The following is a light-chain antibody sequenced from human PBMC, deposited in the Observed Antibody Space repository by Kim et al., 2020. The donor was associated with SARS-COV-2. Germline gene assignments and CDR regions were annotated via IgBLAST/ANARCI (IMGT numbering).Light chain of an antibody. V-gene: IGKV1-39*01. CDR3: QQSYSNSPYT. J-gene: IGKJ2*01. Sequence: DIQMTQSPSSLSASVGDRVTITCRASQSISSYLNWYQHKPGKAPKLLIYAASSLQSGVPSRFSGSGSGTDFTLTISSLQPEDFANYYCQQSYSNSPYTFGQGTKLEI. CDR2: AAS. CDR1: QSISSY.